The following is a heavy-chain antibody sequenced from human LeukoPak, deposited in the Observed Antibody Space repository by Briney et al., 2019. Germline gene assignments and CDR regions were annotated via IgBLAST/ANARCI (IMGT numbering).Heavy chain of an antibody. J-gene: IGHJ4*02. CDR2: ISYDGSNK. V-gene: IGHV3-30*14. CDR3: ARELFY. CDR1: GFTFSSYA. Sequence: GGSPRLSCAASGFTFSSYAMHWVRQAPGKGLEWVAVISYDGSNKYYADSVKGRFTISRDNSKNTLYLQMNSLRAEDTAVYYCARELFYWGQGTLVTVSS.